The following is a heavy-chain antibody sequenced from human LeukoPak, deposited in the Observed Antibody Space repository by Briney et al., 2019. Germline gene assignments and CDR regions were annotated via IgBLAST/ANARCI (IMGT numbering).Heavy chain of an antibody. J-gene: IGHJ4*02. D-gene: IGHD4-23*01. CDR3: ARTDYFGGIDY. CDR2: IYTSGGT. V-gene: IGHV4-4*07. CDR1: GGSISSYY. Sequence: SETLSLTCTVSGGSISSYYWTWIRQSAGKGLEWIGRIYTSGGTNYNPSLKSRVTMSVDTSKNQFSLKLSSVTAADTAVYYCARTDYFGGIDYWGQGTLVTVSS.